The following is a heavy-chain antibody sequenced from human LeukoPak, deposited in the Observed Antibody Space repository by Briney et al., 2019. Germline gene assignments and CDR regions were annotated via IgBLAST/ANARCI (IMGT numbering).Heavy chain of an antibody. D-gene: IGHD3-9*01. CDR1: GFTLSSYA. Sequence: GGSLRLSCAASGFTLSSYAMSWVPQAPGPGLEWVSAISGSGGSTYYADSVKGRFTISRDNSKNALYLQINSLRADDTAVYYCAKDLRGSRNFDWLLYSYHYYGMDVWGQGTTVTVSS. CDR2: ISGSGGST. J-gene: IGHJ6*02. V-gene: IGHV3-23*01. CDR3: AKDLRGSRNFDWLLYSYHYYGMDV.